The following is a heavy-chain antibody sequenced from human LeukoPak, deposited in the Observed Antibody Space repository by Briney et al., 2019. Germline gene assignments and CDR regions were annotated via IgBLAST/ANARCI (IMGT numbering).Heavy chain of an antibody. D-gene: IGHD2-8*01. CDR3: ARVVVPMSDGAFDI. CDR1: GFDFSSYT. V-gene: IGHV3-30*04. J-gene: IGHJ3*02. CDR2: ISYNGRNE. Sequence: PGGSLRLSCVGSGFDFSSYTMNWVRQAPGKGLEWLTFISYNGRNEFYADSVNGRFTISRDNSKNTLFLQMNSLRTEDTAVYHCARVVVPMSDGAFDIWGQGTAVTVSS.